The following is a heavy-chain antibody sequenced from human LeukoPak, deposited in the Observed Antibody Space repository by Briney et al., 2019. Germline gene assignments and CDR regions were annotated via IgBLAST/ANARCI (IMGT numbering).Heavy chain of an antibody. D-gene: IGHD3-10*01. J-gene: IGHJ4*02. CDR2: LWYDGSHK. CDR1: GFPFSSYG. Sequence: PGGSLRLSCEASGFPFSSYGMHWVRQAPGKGLEWVAALWYDGSHKYYADSVKGRLTISRDNSKNTLYLQMNSLRAEDTAVYYCARGQNFGSGSYYNYWGQGTLVTVSS. CDR3: ARGQNFGSGSYYNY. V-gene: IGHV3-33*01.